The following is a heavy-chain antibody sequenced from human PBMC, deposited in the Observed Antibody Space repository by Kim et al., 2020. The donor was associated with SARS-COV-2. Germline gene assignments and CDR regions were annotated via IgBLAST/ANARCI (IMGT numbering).Heavy chain of an antibody. V-gene: IGHV4-34*01. CDR3: ARGPYCSGGSCRFDY. D-gene: IGHD2-15*01. J-gene: IGHJ4*02. Sequence: SLKMRVTRSVDTSKNQFSRKVSAVTAADTAVYYCARGPYCSGGSCRFDYWGQGTLVTVSS.